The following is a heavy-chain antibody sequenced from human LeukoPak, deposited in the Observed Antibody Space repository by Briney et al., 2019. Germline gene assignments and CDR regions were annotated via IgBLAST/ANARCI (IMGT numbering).Heavy chain of an antibody. CDR1: GGTFSSYA. Sequence: ASVKVSCKASGGTFSSYAISWVRQAPGQGLEWMGRIIPILGIANYAQKFQGRVTMTRDTSTSTVYMELSSLRSEDTAVYYCATGFALLWFGVQHWGQGTLVTVSS. J-gene: IGHJ1*01. CDR3: ATGFALLWFGVQH. V-gene: IGHV1-69*04. D-gene: IGHD3-10*01. CDR2: IIPILGIA.